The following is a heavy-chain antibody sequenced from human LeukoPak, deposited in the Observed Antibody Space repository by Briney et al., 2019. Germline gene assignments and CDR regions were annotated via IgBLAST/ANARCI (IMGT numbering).Heavy chain of an antibody. Sequence: SETLSLTCAVYGGSFSGYYWSWIRQPPGKGLEWIGEINHSRSTNYNPSLKSRVTISVDTSKNQFSLKLSSVTAADTAVYYCARLRYSGWYLKRPSFFDYWGQGTLVTVSS. D-gene: IGHD6-19*01. CDR3: ARLRYSGWYLKRPSFFDY. CDR1: GGSFSGYY. CDR2: INHSRST. J-gene: IGHJ4*02. V-gene: IGHV4-34*01.